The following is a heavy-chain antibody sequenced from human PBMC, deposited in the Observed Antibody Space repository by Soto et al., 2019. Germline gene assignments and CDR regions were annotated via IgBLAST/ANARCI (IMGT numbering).Heavy chain of an antibody. CDR3: TTDRPLTGGGVMAT. CDR1: GVNLVHLW. CDR2: IKSINHGGTT. Sequence: EVQLVESGGGLVQPGGSLRLSCAASGVNLVHLWMTWVRQAPGKGLEWVGRIKSINHGGTTDYAAPGKGRVTISKDDSKNTLYLQRNSLKTEDSGVYYCTTDRPLTGGGVMATWGQGTRVTVSS. V-gene: IGHV3-15*01. J-gene: IGHJ3*01. D-gene: IGHD3-16*01.